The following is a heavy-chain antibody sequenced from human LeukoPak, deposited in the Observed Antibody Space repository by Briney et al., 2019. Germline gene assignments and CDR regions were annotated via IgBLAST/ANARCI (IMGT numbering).Heavy chain of an antibody. Sequence: GGSLRLSCAASGFTFSSYEMNWVRQAPGKGLEWISYISSSGRTIYYADSVKGRFTISRDNAKNSLYLQMNSLRVEDTAVYYCAKDQEQQLRLYYFDYWGQGTLVTVSS. CDR1: GFTFSSYE. V-gene: IGHV3-48*03. CDR2: ISSSGRTI. D-gene: IGHD6-13*01. J-gene: IGHJ4*02. CDR3: AKDQEQQLRLYYFDY.